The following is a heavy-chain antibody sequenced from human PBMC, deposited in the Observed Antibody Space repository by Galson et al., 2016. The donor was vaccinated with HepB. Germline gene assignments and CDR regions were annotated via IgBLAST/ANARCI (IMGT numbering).Heavy chain of an antibody. CDR3: AREGDIVVPVSADDAFDL. Sequence: SVKVSCKASGYSLSDYNLHWVRQAPGQGLEWMGWINPDTGASHCTQRFKGRVFMASDTSISTAYLELRSLRSGDTATYYCAREGDIVVPVSADDAFDLWGQGTMVTV. CDR2: INPDTGAS. J-gene: IGHJ3*01. D-gene: IGHD2-15*01. CDR1: GYSLSDYN. V-gene: IGHV1-2*02.